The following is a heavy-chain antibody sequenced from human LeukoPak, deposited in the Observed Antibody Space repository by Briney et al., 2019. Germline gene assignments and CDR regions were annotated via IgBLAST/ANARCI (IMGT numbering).Heavy chain of an antibody. J-gene: IGHJ1*01. CDR1: GGSISSSSYY. CDR3: ARGLRRNYYYDSSGYYPPEYFQH. Sequence: SETLSLTCTVSGGSISSSSYYWSWIRQPPGKGLEWIGEINHSGSTNYNPSLKSRVTISVDTSKNQFSLKLSSVTAADTAVYYCARGLRRNYYYDSSGYYPPEYFQHWGQGTLVTVSS. V-gene: IGHV4-39*07. CDR2: INHSGST. D-gene: IGHD3-22*01.